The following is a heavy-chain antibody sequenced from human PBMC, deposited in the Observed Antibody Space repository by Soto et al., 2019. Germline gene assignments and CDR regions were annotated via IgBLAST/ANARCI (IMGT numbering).Heavy chain of an antibody. V-gene: IGHV3-74*01. D-gene: IGHD3-22*01. CDR3: AAGGSGYYAN. J-gene: IGHJ4*02. CDR1: GFTFSTYW. Sequence: EVQLVESGGDLVQPGGSLRLSCAASGFTFSTYWMHWVRQAPGKGLLWVSRIKTDGTYATYADSVKGRFTISKDTAKNTPYLQMNSLRVDDAAVYYCAAGGSGYYANWGEGTLVTVSS. CDR2: IKTDGTYA.